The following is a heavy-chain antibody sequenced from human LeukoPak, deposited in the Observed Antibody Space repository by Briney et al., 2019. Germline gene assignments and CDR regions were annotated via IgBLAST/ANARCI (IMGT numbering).Heavy chain of an antibody. CDR2: ISWNSGSI. Sequence: GGSLRLSCAASGFTFDDYAMHWVRQAPGKGLEWVSVISWNSGSIGYADSVKGRFTISRDNAKNSLYLQMNSLRAEDTALYYCAKDITPGYCSSTSCYSVGGDAFDIWGQGTMVTVSS. J-gene: IGHJ3*02. V-gene: IGHV3-9*01. CDR3: AKDITPGYCSSTSCYSVGGDAFDI. CDR1: GFTFDDYA. D-gene: IGHD2-2*02.